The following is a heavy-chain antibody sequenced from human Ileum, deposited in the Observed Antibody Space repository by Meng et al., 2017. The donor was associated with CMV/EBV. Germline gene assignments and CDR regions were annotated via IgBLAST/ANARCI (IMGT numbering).Heavy chain of an antibody. CDR2: ISDHNSYT. CDR1: GYTFSSHG. Sequence: ASVKVSCKASGYTFSSHGITWVRQAPGQGLEWLGWISDHNSYTKYTQKFQGRVTMTRDTVTSTAYMELRSLRSDDTAVYFCARVDVGARLYAAFDIWGQGTMVTVSS. CDR3: ARVDVGARLYAAFDI. V-gene: IGHV1-18*01. J-gene: IGHJ3*02. D-gene: IGHD1-26*01.